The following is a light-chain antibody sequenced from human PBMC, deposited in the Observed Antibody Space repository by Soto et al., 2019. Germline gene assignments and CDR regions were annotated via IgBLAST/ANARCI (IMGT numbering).Light chain of an antibody. Sequence: EVVMTQSPATLSVSPGERVTLSCRASQSVSSNLAWYQQKPGQAPRLLIYGASTRATGIPARFSGSGSGTEFTLTITSLQSEDFVVYYCQQYNFWPTFGQGTKVEIK. CDR3: QQYNFWPT. J-gene: IGKJ1*01. CDR1: QSVSSN. CDR2: GAS. V-gene: IGKV3-15*01.